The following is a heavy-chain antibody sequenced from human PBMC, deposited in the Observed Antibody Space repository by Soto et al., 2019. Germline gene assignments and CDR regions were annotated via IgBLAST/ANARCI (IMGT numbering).Heavy chain of an antibody. CDR1: GFTFDDYA. Sequence: EVQLLESGGGLVQPGRSLRLSCAASGFTFDDYAMHWVRQAPGKGLEWVSGISWNSGSIGYADSVKGRFTISRDNAKNSLYLQMNSLRAEDTALYYCAKDIGIDYYDSSGYDYWGQGTLVTVSS. CDR3: AKDIGIDYYDSSGYDY. CDR2: ISWNSGSI. D-gene: IGHD3-22*01. V-gene: IGHV3-9*01. J-gene: IGHJ4*02.